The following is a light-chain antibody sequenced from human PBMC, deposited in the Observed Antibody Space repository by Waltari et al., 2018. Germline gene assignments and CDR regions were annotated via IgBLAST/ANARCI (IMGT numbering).Light chain of an antibody. V-gene: IGKV1-12*01. CDR2: HSS. CDR1: QDISTS. J-gene: IGKJ1*01. Sequence: EIHMTQSPSSVSASVGDRVSMSCRASQDISTSLAWYQQKSGKAPSLLIYHSSTLQSGVPSRFSGAGTGTDFTLTINNLYPEDFATYFCQQGDTSPPTFGPGTKVELK. CDR3: QQGDTSPPT.